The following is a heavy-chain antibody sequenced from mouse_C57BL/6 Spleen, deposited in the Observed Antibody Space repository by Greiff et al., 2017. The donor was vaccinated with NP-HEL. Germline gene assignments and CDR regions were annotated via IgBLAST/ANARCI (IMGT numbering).Heavy chain of an antibody. D-gene: IGHD2-3*01. V-gene: IGHV1-81*01. CDR2: IYPRSGNT. J-gene: IGHJ1*03. CDR1: GYTFTSYG. CDR3: ARWDDGYYAPYWYFDV. Sequence: QVQLQQSGAELARPGASVKLSCKASGYTFTSYGISWVKQRTGQGLEWIGEIYPRSGNTYYNEKFKGKATLTADKSSSTAYMELRSLTSEDSAVYFCARWDDGYYAPYWYFDVWGTGTTVTVSS.